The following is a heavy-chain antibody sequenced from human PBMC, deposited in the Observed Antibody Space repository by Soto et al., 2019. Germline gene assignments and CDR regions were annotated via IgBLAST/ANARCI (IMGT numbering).Heavy chain of an antibody. CDR2: LYSGGAT. V-gene: IGHV3-53*04. D-gene: IGHD3-10*01. CDR3: LRGRYGSQIH. CDR1: GFIVSSNY. Sequence: EVRLVESGGGLVQPGGSLRLSWAASGFIVSSNYMTWVRQAPGKGLEWVSLLYSGGATHYAASVKGRFTISSHSSQNTLFLQMNSLRTEDTATYYCLRGRYGSQIHWAQGTKVTVSS. J-gene: IGHJ4*02.